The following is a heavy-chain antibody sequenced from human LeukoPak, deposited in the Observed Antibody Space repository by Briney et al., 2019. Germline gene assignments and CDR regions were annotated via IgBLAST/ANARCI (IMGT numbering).Heavy chain of an antibody. J-gene: IGHJ3*01. CDR1: GGSISSYY. CDR3: AKGLPASPLDAFDL. V-gene: IGHV4-59*01. CDR2: IYYSGST. D-gene: IGHD2-2*01. Sequence: PSETLSLTCTVSGGSISSYYWSWIRQPPGKGLEWIGYIYYSGSTNYNPSLKSRVTISVDTSKNQFSLKLSSVTAADTAVYYCAKGLPASPLDAFDLWGQGTLVPVSS.